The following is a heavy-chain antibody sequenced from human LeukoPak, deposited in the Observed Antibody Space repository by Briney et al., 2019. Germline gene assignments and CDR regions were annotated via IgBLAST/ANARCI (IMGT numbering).Heavy chain of an antibody. Sequence: GGSLRLSXAASGFTFSSYWMHWVRQAPGKGLVWVSRINSDGSSTSYADSVKGRFTISRDNAKNTLYLQMNSLRAEDTAVYYCARGPASGSYGYWGQGTLVTVSS. D-gene: IGHD1-26*01. V-gene: IGHV3-74*01. CDR1: GFTFSSYW. CDR3: ARGPASGSYGY. J-gene: IGHJ4*02. CDR2: INSDGSST.